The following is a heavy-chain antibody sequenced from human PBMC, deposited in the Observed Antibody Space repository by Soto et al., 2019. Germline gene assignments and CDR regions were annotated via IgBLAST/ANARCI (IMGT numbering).Heavy chain of an antibody. CDR3: ASGYSYCLADYYCDGKDV. D-gene: IGHD5-18*01. CDR1: GGTFSSYA. J-gene: IGHJ6*02. Sequence: SVKVSCKASGGTFSSYAISWVRQAPGQGLEWMGGIIPIFGTANYAQKFQGRVTITADESTSTAYMELSSLRSEDTAVYYCASGYSYCLADYYCDGKDVRGQGTTVTVS. V-gene: IGHV1-69*13. CDR2: IIPIFGTA.